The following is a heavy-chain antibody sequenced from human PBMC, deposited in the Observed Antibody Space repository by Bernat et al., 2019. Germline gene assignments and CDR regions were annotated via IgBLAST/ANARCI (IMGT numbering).Heavy chain of an antibody. D-gene: IGHD6-13*01. J-gene: IGHJ6*02. Sequence: VQLVESGGGVVQPGRSLRLSCAASGFTFSSYAMHWVRQAPGKGLEWVSVIYGGGSTYYADSVKGRFTISRDHSKNTLYLQMNSLRAEDTAVYYCARAPGSWSNYYGMDVWGQGTTVTVSS. CDR3: ARAPGSWSNYYGMDV. CDR2: IYGGGST. V-gene: IGHV3-66*01. CDR1: GFTFSSYA.